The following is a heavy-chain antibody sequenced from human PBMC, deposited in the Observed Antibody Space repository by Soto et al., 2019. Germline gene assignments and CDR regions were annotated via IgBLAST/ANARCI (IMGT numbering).Heavy chain of an antibody. J-gene: IGHJ5*02. CDR3: ARDPVPSWSGYYGQNKNWFDX. CDR1: GGSFSGYY. CDR2: INHSGST. V-gene: IGHV4-34*01. Sequence: PSETLSLTCALYGGSFSGYYWRWIRQPPGKGLEWIGEINHSGSTNYNPSLKSRVTISVDTSKNQFSLKLSSVTAADTAVYYCARDPVPSWSGYYGQNKNWFDXCGQGTLETDSS. D-gene: IGHD3-3*01.